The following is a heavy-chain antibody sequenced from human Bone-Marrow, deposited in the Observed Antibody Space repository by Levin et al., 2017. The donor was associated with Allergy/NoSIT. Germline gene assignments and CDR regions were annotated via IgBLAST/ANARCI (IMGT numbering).Heavy chain of an antibody. J-gene: IGHJ3*02. CDR1: GYSFTSYF. CDR2: INPGGGPT. Sequence: KHGESLKISCKSSGYSFTSYFIHWLRQAPGHGLEWMGLINPGGGPTRFAQSFEGRLTVTRDTSTRTVYMDLRGLRSEDTPVYFCARVQGYCFSDRCHLSACDIWGQGTMVAVSS. D-gene: IGHD2-15*01. V-gene: IGHV1-46*01. CDR3: ARVQGYCFSDRCHLSACDI.